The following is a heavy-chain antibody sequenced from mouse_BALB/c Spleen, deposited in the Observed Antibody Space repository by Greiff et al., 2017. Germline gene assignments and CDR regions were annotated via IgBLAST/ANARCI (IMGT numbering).Heavy chain of an antibody. J-gene: IGHJ3*01. CDR1: GYSITSDYA. Sequence: EVQLKESGPGLVKPSQSLSLTCTVTGYSITSDYAWNWIRQFPGNKLEWMGYISYSGSTSYNPSLKSRISITRDTSKNQFFLQLNSVTTEDTATYYCARRDYYGPFAYWGQGTLVTVSA. V-gene: IGHV3-2*02. CDR3: ARRDYYGPFAY. D-gene: IGHD1-2*01. CDR2: ISYSGST.